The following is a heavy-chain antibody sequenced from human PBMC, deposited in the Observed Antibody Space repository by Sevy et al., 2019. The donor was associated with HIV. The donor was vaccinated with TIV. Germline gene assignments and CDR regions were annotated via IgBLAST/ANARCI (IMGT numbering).Heavy chain of an antibody. D-gene: IGHD3-3*01. Sequence: ASVKVSCKASGYTFTGYYMHWVRQAPGQGLEWMGWINPNSGGTNYAQRFQGRVTMTRDTSISTAYMELSRLRSDDTAVYYCARDMRFLEWIWGGMDVWGQGTTVTVSS. CDR1: GYTFTGYY. V-gene: IGHV1-2*02. CDR2: INPNSGGT. J-gene: IGHJ6*02. CDR3: ARDMRFLEWIWGGMDV.